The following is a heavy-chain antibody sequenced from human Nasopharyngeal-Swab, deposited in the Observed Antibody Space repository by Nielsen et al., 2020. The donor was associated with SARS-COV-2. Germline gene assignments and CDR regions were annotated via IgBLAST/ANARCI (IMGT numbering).Heavy chain of an antibody. CDR3: ARALGVGYDILTGYYGGACYYYYMDV. CDR1: GGTFSSYA. V-gene: IGHV1-69*10. J-gene: IGHJ6*03. Sequence: SVKVPCKASGGTFSSYAISWVRQAPAQGLEGLRGIIPTLSTANFAQKFQGRVTITADKSTSTAYIELSSVRSEDTAVYYCARALGVGYDILTGYYGGACYYYYMDVWGKGTTVTVSS. D-gene: IGHD3-9*01. CDR2: IIPTLSTA.